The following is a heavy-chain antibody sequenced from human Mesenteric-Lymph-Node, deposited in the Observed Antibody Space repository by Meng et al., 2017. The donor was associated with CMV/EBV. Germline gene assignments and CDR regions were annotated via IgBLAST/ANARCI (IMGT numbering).Heavy chain of an antibody. CDR3: ARGHYGMDV. V-gene: IGHV3-33*01. J-gene: IGHJ6*02. Sequence: GESLKISCAASGFTFTRRAMHWVRQAPGKGLEWVAVIRHDGSDTYYADSVKGRFTISRDNSKNTLYLQMHSLRGDDTAVYYCARGHYGMDVWGQGTTVTVSS. CDR1: GFTFTRRA. CDR2: IRHDGSDT.